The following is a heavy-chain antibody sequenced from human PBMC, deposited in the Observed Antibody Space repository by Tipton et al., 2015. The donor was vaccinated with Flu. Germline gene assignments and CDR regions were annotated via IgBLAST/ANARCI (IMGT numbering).Heavy chain of an antibody. CDR2: INHSGST. CDR3: ARGGRTTVTPDY. Sequence: TLSLTCAVYGGSFSGYYWSWIRQPPGKGLEWIGEINHSGSTNYNPSLKGRVTISVDTSKNQFSLKLSSVTAADTAVYYCARGGRTTVTPDYWGQGTLVTVSS. D-gene: IGHD4-11*01. V-gene: IGHV4-34*01. J-gene: IGHJ4*02. CDR1: GGSFSGYY.